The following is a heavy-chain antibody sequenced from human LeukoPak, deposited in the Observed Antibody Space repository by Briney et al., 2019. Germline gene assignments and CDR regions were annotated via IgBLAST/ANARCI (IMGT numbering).Heavy chain of an antibody. D-gene: IGHD1-14*01. CDR3: ARDNNRKLLDAFDI. V-gene: IGHV4-39*07. J-gene: IGHJ3*02. Sequence: PSETLSLTCTVSGGSISSSSYYWGWIRQPPGKGLEWIGSIYYSGSTYYNPSLKSRVTISVDTSKNQFSLKLSSVTAADTAVYYCARDNNRKLLDAFDIWGQGTMVTVSS. CDR2: IYYSGST. CDR1: GGSISSSSYY.